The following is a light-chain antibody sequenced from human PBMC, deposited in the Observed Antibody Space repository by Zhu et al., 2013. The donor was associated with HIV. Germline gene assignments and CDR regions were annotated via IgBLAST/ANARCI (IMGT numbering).Light chain of an antibody. J-gene: IGKJ2*01. CDR3: QQANSFPYT. V-gene: IGKV1-39*01. Sequence: DIQMTQSPSSLSASVGDRVTITCRASQSITTYLNWYQHKPGKAPKLLIYAASTLQSGVPSRFSGIGSGTDFTLTISSLQPEDFAIYYCQQANSFPYTFGQGTQLEIK. CDR2: AAS. CDR1: QSITTY.